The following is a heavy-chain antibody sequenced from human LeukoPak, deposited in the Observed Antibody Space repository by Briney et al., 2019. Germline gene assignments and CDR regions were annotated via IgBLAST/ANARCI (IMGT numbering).Heavy chain of an antibody. CDR2: IKSKTDGGTT. V-gene: IGHV3-15*01. D-gene: IGHD3-22*01. Sequence: GGSLRLSCAASGFTFSNAWMSWVRQAPGKGLEWVGRIKSKTDGGTTDYAAPVKGRFTISRDDSKNTLYLQMSSLKTEDTAVYYCTTNIGPDSSGYYSNWYFDLWGRGTLVTVSS. CDR3: TTNIGPDSSGYYSNWYFDL. J-gene: IGHJ2*01. CDR1: GFTFSNAW.